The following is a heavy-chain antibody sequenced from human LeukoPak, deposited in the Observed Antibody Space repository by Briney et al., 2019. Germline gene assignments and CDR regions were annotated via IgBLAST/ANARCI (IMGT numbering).Heavy chain of an antibody. CDR1: GGSISSHH. J-gene: IGHJ4*02. V-gene: IGHV4-59*11. Sequence: PSETLSLTCTVSGGSISSHHWSWIRQPPGEGLEWIGNIYDRGSHKYNPSLKSRVNISVDTSKNQFSLRLSSVTAADTAVYYCARGRNFDNWGQGTLVTVSS. CDR2: IYDRGSH. CDR3: ARGRNFDN.